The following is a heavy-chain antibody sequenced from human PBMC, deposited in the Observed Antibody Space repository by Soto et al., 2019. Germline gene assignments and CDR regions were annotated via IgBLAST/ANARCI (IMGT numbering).Heavy chain of an antibody. CDR2: ISYDGRDK. Sequence: GGSLRLSCAASGFTSSNYGMHWVRQAPGKGLEWVAVISYDGRDKYYGESVKGRFTIFRDNSKNTLYLEMNTLRPDDTGVYYCAKDRGFCNGGSCYGFDYWSQGTLVTVSS. CDR1: GFTSSNYG. CDR3: AKDRGFCNGGSCYGFDY. J-gene: IGHJ4*02. V-gene: IGHV3-30*18. D-gene: IGHD2-15*01.